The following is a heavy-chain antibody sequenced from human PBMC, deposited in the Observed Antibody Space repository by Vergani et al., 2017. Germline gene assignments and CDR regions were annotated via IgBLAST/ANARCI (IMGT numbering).Heavy chain of an antibody. CDR2: INPSGGST. J-gene: IGHJ3*02. CDR1: GYTFTGDY. CDR3: ARNLAAQDAFDI. Sequence: QVQLVQSGAEVKKPGASVKVSCKASGYTFTGDYMHWVRQAPGQGLEWMGIINPSGGSTSYAQKFQGRVTMTRDTSTSTVYMELSSLRSEDTAVYYCARNLAAQDAFDIWGQGTMATVSS. V-gene: IGHV1-46*01. D-gene: IGHD6-13*01.